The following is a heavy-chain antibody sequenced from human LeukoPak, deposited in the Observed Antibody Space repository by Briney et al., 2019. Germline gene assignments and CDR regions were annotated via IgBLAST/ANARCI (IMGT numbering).Heavy chain of an antibody. D-gene: IGHD1-14*01. CDR1: GFTFSSYS. J-gene: IGHJ4*02. CDR2: ITSSSSTI. Sequence: GGSLRLSCAASGFTFSSYSMNWVRQAPGKGLEWVSYITSSSSTIYYADSVKGRFTTSRDNAKNSLYLQMNSLRDEDTAVYYCARGYTYYFDYWGQGTLVTVSS. V-gene: IGHV3-48*02. CDR3: ARGYTYYFDY.